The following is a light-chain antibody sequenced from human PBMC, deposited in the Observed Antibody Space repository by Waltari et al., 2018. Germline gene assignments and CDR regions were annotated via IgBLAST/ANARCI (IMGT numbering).Light chain of an antibody. CDR2: DVN. V-gene: IGLV2-14*01. J-gene: IGLJ2*01. CDR3: SSPSTNNVVV. CDR1: SGDIGGSDF. Sequence: QSALTQPASVSASPGQSITISCTGTSGDIGGSDFVSWYQHHPGRAPKVLIFDVNHRPSRISDRFSCSKSCNTASLTISGLQAEDDADYYCSSPSTNNVVVFGGGTKVTVL.